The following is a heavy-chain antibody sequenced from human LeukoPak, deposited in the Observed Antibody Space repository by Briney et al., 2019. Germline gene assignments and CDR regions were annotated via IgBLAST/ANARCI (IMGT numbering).Heavy chain of an antibody. J-gene: IGHJ4*02. CDR3: ARPRHPFAMAQPLGY. Sequence: GASVKVSCKASGYTFTSYAMHWVRQAPGQRLEWMGWINAGNGNTKYSQKFQGRVTITRDTSASTAYMELSSLRSEDTAVYYCARPRHPFAMAQPLGYWGQGTLVTASS. D-gene: IGHD2-2*01. CDR1: GYTFTSYA. V-gene: IGHV1-3*01. CDR2: INAGNGNT.